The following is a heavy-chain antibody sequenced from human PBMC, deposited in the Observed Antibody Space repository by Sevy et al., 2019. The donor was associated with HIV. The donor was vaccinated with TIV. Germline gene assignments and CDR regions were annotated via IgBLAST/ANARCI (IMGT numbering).Heavy chain of an antibody. V-gene: IGHV3-30*18. J-gene: IGHJ4*02. CDR2: ISQFGDNK. Sequence: GGSLRLSCAASGFTFSDYGIYWVRQAPGRGLEWVSFISQFGDNKYYAGSVEGRFTISRDNSNNTVYLQMESLRPDDTATYYCAKAHIIPWWTLDYWGQGTLVTVSS. D-gene: IGHD2-8*02. CDR3: AKAHIIPWWTLDY. CDR1: GFTFSDYG.